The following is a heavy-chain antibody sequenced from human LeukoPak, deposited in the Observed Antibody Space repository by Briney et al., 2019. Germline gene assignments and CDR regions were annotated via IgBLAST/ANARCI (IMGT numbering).Heavy chain of an antibody. J-gene: IGHJ4*02. CDR1: GFTFSSCA. Sequence: GGSLRLSCAASGFTFSSCAMSWVRQAPGKGLEWVSAISGSGGRSTYYADSVKGRFTISRDNSKNTLYLQMNSLRAEDTAVYYCANSAAVGTFYWGQGTLVTVSS. V-gene: IGHV3-23*01. CDR3: ANSAAVGTFY. CDR2: ISGSGGRST. D-gene: IGHD6-13*01.